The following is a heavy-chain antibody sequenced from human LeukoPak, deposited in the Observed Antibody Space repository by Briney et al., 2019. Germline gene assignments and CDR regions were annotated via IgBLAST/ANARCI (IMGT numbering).Heavy chain of an antibody. Sequence: GGSLRLSCAASGFTFSAYAMSWVRQAPGKGLEWVAFIRYDGSNKYYADSVKGRFTISRDNSKNTLYLQMNSLRAEDTAVYYCAKDSDTAMDFDYWGQGTLVTVSS. CDR3: AKDSDTAMDFDY. J-gene: IGHJ4*02. V-gene: IGHV3-30*02. CDR2: IRYDGSNK. D-gene: IGHD5-18*01. CDR1: GFTFSAYA.